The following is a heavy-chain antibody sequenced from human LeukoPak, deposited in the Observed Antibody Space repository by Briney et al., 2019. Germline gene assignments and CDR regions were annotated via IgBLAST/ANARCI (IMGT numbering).Heavy chain of an antibody. D-gene: IGHD1-1*01. V-gene: IGHV3-74*01. CDR2: INSDGSVT. CDR1: GFTFSSYW. CDR3: ARETSTYDY. J-gene: IGHJ4*02. Sequence: GRTLCLSPAASGFTFSSYWMHWVRQAPGKGLVWVSRINSDGSVTSYADSVKGRFTISRDNAKNTLYLQMNSLRAEDTAVYYCARETSTYDYWGQGSLVTVSS.